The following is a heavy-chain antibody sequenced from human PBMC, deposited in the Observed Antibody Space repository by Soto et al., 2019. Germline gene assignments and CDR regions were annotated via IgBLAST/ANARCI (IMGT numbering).Heavy chain of an antibody. CDR2: ISYGGDNK. CDR3: ATGGIYYEA. J-gene: IGHJ5*02. Sequence: QVQLVESGGGVVQPGRSLRLSCAASGFIFSDYAMHWVRQAPGKGLEWVAVISYGGDNKYYADSVRGRFAISRDNLKNTLYLQMNSLNPEDTAVYHCATGGIYYEAWGQGTLVTVSS. D-gene: IGHD1-26*01. V-gene: IGHV3-30*09. CDR1: GFIFSDYA.